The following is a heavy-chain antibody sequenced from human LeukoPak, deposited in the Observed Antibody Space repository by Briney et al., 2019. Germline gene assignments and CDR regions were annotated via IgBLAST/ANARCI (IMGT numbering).Heavy chain of an antibody. CDR1: GFTFSSYW. D-gene: IGHD2-15*01. Sequence: GGSLRLSCAASGFTFSSYWMSWVRQAPGKGLEWVANIKQDGSEKYYVDSVKGRFTISRDNAKNSLYLQMNSLRAEDTAVYYCARFSTYCSGGSCYPDCYYYGMDVWGQGTTVTVSS. CDR3: ARFSTYCSGGSCYPDCYYYGMDV. V-gene: IGHV3-7*01. J-gene: IGHJ6*02. CDR2: IKQDGSEK.